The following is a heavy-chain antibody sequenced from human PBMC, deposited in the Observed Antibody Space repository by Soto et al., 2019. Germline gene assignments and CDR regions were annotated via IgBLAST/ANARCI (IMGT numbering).Heavy chain of an antibody. D-gene: IGHD2-15*01. Sequence: EVQLVESGGALVQPGGSLRLSCSASGSAFSSYGMHWVRHAPGKRLEYVSAISPNGRETYYADSVKGRFTISRDNSKNTLYLQMDSLRAEDTAVYYCVKKRMVAPGNWYFDLWGRGTLVIVSS. J-gene: IGHJ2*01. CDR3: VKKRMVAPGNWYFDL. CDR2: ISPNGRET. V-gene: IGHV3-64D*06. CDR1: GSAFSSYG.